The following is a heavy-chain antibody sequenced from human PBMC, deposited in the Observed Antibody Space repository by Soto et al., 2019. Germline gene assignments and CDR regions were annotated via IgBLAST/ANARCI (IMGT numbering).Heavy chain of an antibody. Sequence: ASVKVSCKASGGTFSSYAISWVRQAPGQGLEWMGGIIPIFGTANYAQKFQGRVTITADESTSTAYMELSSLRSEDTAVYYCARDAGYCSGGSCYSELYYYGMDVWGQGTTVTVSS. CDR3: ARDAGYCSGGSCYSELYYYGMDV. J-gene: IGHJ6*02. D-gene: IGHD2-15*01. CDR1: GGTFSSYA. V-gene: IGHV1-69*13. CDR2: IIPIFGTA.